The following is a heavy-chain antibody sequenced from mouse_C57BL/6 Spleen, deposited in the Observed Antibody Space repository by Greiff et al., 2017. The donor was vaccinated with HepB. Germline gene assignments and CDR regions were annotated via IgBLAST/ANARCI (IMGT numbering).Heavy chain of an antibody. CDR1: GYTFTSYW. Sequence: QVQLKQPGAELVRPGTSVKLSCKASGYTFTSYWMHWVKQRPGQGLEWIGVIDPSDSYTNYNQKFKGKATLTVDTSSSTAYMQLSSLTSEDSAVYYCARRDSSGYYAMDYWGQGTSVTVSS. CDR3: ARRDSSGYYAMDY. CDR2: IDPSDSYT. D-gene: IGHD3-2*02. J-gene: IGHJ4*01. V-gene: IGHV1-59*01.